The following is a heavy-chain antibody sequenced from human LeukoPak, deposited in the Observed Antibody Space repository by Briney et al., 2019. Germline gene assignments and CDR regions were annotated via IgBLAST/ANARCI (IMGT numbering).Heavy chain of an antibody. J-gene: IGHJ4*02. CDR1: GFTFSNHN. Sequence: PGGSLRLSCAASGFTFSNHNINWVRQAPGKGLEWVSSISSSSSSIYYADSVKGRFSISRDNAKNSLYLQMNSLSAEDTAVYYCAGERGVGEFYWGQGTLVTVSS. CDR2: ISSSSSSI. CDR3: AGERGVGEFY. D-gene: IGHD3-10*01. V-gene: IGHV3-21*01.